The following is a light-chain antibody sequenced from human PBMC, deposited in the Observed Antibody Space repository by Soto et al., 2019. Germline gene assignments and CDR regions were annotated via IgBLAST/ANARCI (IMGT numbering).Light chain of an antibody. CDR3: NSYAGSNTYV. Sequence: QSALTQPPSASGSPGQSVTISCTGTSNDVGGYNFVSWYQHHPGKAPKPIINEVTKRPSGVPNRFSGSKSGNTASLTVSGLQAEDEADYYCNSYAGSNTYVFGTGTKLTVL. CDR2: EVT. J-gene: IGLJ1*01. CDR1: SNDVGGYNF. V-gene: IGLV2-8*01.